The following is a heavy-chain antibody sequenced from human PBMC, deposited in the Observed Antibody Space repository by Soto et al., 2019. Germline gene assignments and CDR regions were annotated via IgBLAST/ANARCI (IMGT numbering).Heavy chain of an antibody. D-gene: IGHD1-7*01. V-gene: IGHV1-3*01. J-gene: IGHJ5*02. CDR3: ARDLRRITGTTYWFDP. CDR1: GYTFTSYA. CDR2: INAGNGNT. Sequence: ASVKVSCKASGYTFTSYAMHWVRQAPGQRLEWMGWINAGNGNTKYSQKFQGRVTITRDTSASTAYMELSSLRSEDTAVYYCARDLRRITGTTYWFDPWGQETMVRVSS.